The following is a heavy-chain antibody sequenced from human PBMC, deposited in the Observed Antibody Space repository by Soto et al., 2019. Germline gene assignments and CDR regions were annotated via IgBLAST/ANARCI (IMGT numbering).Heavy chain of an antibody. CDR3: ARFKGCSGGSCYPYFDY. CDR2: MSYDGSNK. Sequence: ESGGGVVQPGRSLRLSCAVSGFTFSSYAMHWVRQAPGKGLEWVAVMSYDGSNKYYADSVKGRFTISRDNSKNTLYLQMNSLRAEDTAVYYCARFKGCSGGSCYPYFDYWGQGTLVTVSS. J-gene: IGHJ4*02. V-gene: IGHV3-30-3*01. D-gene: IGHD2-15*01. CDR1: GFTFSSYA.